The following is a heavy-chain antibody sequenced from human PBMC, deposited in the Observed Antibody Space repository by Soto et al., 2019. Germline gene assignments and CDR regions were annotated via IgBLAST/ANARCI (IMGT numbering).Heavy chain of an antibody. CDR1: GGSISSSSYY. D-gene: IGHD6-6*01. CDR3: ARRSSDYYYYYGMDV. V-gene: IGHV4-39*01. CDR2: IYYSGST. J-gene: IGHJ6*02. Sequence: QLQLQESGPGLVKPSETLSLTCTVSGGSISSSSYYWGWIRQPPGKGLEWIGSIYYSGSTYYNPSLKSRVTISVDTSKNQFSLKLSSVTAADTAVYYCARRSSDYYYYYGMDVWGQGTTVTVSS.